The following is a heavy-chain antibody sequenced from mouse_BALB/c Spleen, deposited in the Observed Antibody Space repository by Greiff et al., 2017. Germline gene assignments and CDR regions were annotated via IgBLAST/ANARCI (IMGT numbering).Heavy chain of an antibody. Sequence: EVKLLESGGGLVQPGGSLKLSCAASGFDFSRYWMSWVRQAPGKGLEWIGEINPDSSTINYTPSLKDKFIISRDNAKNTLYLQMSKVRSEDTALYYCARPEDYDYDAWFAYWGQGTLVTVSA. J-gene: IGHJ3*01. CDR1: GFDFSRYW. V-gene: IGHV4-1*02. CDR2: INPDSSTI. CDR3: ARPEDYDYDAWFAY. D-gene: IGHD2-4*01.